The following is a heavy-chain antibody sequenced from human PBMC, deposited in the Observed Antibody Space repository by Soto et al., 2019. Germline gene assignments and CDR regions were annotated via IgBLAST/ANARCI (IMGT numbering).Heavy chain of an antibody. D-gene: IGHD3-16*02. CDR2: INHSGST. CDR3: ARESYDYIWGSYRSKPYYYYYMDV. J-gene: IGHJ6*03. V-gene: IGHV4-34*01. CDR1: GSFSGYY. Sequence: GSFSGYYWIWIRQPPGKGLEWIGEINHSGSTNYNPSLKSRVTISVDTSKNQFSLKLSSVTAADTAVYYCARESYDYIWGSYRSKPYYYYYMDVWGKGTTVTVSS.